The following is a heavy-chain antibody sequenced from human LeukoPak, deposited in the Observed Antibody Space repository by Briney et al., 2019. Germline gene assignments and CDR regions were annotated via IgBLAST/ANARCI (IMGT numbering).Heavy chain of an antibody. Sequence: SETLSLTCTVPGGSISSGSYYWSWIRQPAGKGLEWIGRIYTSGSTNYNPSLKSRVTISVDTSKNQFSLKLSSVTAADTAVYYCARDPIYSKWLVYGMDVWGQGTTVTVPS. CDR3: ARDPIYSKWLVYGMDV. CDR1: GGSISSGSYY. CDR2: IYTSGST. J-gene: IGHJ6*02. D-gene: IGHD4-11*01. V-gene: IGHV4-61*02.